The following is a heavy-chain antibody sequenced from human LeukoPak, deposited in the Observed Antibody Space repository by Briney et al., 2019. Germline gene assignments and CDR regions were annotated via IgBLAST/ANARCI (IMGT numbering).Heavy chain of an antibody. CDR3: ARWNYDIWTGHRYFDY. D-gene: IGHD3/OR15-3a*01. Sequence: PSETLSLTCNVSGDSIRGFYWGWIRQPPGKGLEWIGYFDYSGGSNYNPALESRVIISVDTSKNQFSLKLRSLTAADTAVYYCARWNYDIWTGHRYFDYWGQGTLVIGSS. J-gene: IGHJ4*02. CDR1: GDSIRGFY. CDR2: FDYSGGS. V-gene: IGHV4-59*01.